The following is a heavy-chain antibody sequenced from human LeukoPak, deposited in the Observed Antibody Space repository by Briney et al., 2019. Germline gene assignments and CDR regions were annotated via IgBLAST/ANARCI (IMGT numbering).Heavy chain of an antibody. CDR2: IYHSGHT. J-gene: IGHJ3*02. CDR1: GYSISSGYY. D-gene: IGHD2-15*01. CDR3: ARLVVGAFDI. Sequence: SETLSLTCTVSGYSISSGYYWGWIRQPPGKGLEWIGSIYHSGHTYYNPSLTSRVTISVHTSKNQFSPRLTSVTAADTAVYYCARLVVGAFDIWGQGTTVTVSS. V-gene: IGHV4-38-2*02.